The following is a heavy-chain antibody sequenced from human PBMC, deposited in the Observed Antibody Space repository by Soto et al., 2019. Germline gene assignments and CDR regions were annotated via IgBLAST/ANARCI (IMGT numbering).Heavy chain of an antibody. J-gene: IGHJ4*02. CDR2: IRSKAYGGTT. Sequence: PGGSLRLSCTASGFTFGDYAMSWFRQAPGKGLEWVGFIRSKAYGGTTEYAASVKGRFTISRDDSKSIAYLQMNSLKTEDTAVYYCTRVWYSSGWLAFDYWGQGTLVTVSS. CDR1: GFTFGDYA. V-gene: IGHV3-49*03. CDR3: TRVWYSSGWLAFDY. D-gene: IGHD6-19*01.